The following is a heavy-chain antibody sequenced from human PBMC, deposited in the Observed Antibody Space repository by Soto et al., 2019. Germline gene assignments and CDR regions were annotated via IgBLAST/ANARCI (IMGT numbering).Heavy chain of an antibody. CDR3: ARTTMGDSGYVYYYYYGMDV. CDR1: GGTFSSYA. D-gene: IGHD5-12*01. CDR2: IIPIFGTA. J-gene: IGHJ6*02. Sequence: QVQLVQYWAEVKKPGSSVKVSCKASGGTFSSYAISWVRQAPGQGLEWMGGIIPIFGTANYAQKFQGRVTITADESTSRAYMELSSLRSEDTAVYYCARTTMGDSGYVYYYYYGMDVWGQGTTVTVSS. V-gene: IGHV1-69*01.